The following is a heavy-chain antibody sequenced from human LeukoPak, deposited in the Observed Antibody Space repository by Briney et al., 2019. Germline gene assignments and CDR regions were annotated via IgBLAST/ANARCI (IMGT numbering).Heavy chain of an antibody. CDR1: GGSFSGYY. J-gene: IGHJ4*02. CDR3: ARVGSHGPLDY. CDR2: INHSGST. D-gene: IGHD5-24*01. V-gene: IGHV4-34*01. Sequence: SETLSLTCAVYGGSFSGYYWSWIRQPPGKGLEWIGEINHSGSTNYNPSLKSRVTISVDTSKNQFSLKLSPVTAADTAFYYCARVGSHGPLDYWGQGTLVTVSS.